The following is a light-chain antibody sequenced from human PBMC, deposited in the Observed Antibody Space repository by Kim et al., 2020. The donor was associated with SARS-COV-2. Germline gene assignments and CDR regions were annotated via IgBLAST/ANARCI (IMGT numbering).Light chain of an antibody. CDR3: QVWESSSDHVV. Sequence: SYELTQPPSVSVAPGKTASVTCGGTNIGSKSVHWYQQKPGQAPVLVVYDDTDRPSGIPERFSGSNSGNTATLTISRVEAGDEADYYCQVWESSSDHVVFGGGTQLTVL. CDR2: DDT. J-gene: IGLJ2*01. V-gene: IGLV3-21*03. CDR1: NIGSKS.